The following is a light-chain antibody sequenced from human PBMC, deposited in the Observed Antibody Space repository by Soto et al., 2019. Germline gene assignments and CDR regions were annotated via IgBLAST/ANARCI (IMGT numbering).Light chain of an antibody. CDR1: QSVSSN. V-gene: IGKV3-15*01. CDR2: GAS. CDR3: QQYNNWPPLT. Sequence: EIVLTQSPATLSVSPGERATLSCRASQSVSSNLAWYQQKPGQAPRVLINGASTRATGIPAKFSGSGSGTEFTLTISSLQSEDFAVYYCQQYNNWPPLTFGGGTKVEIK. J-gene: IGKJ4*01.